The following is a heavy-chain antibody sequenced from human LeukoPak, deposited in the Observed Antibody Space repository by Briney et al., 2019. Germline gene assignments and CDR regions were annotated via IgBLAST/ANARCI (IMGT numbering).Heavy chain of an antibody. CDR2: ISAYNGNT. Sequence: GASVKVSCKASGYTFTSYGISWVRQAPGQGLEWMGWISAYNGNTNYAQKLQGRVTMTTDTSTSTAYMELRSLRSDDTAVYYCARERTPNYYDSSGYLDYWGQGTLVTVSS. CDR1: GYTFTSYG. V-gene: IGHV1-18*01. D-gene: IGHD3-22*01. J-gene: IGHJ4*02. CDR3: ARERTPNYYDSSGYLDY.